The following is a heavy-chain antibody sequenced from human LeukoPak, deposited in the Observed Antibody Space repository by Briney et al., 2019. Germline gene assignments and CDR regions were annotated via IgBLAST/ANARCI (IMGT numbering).Heavy chain of an antibody. CDR3: ARDITGSGPYYYYYGMDV. D-gene: IGHD2-15*01. CDR1: GGSISSYY. CDR2: IYYSGST. Sequence: SETLSPTCTVSGGSISSYYWSWIRQPPGKGLEWIGYIYYSGSTNYNPSLKSRVTISVDTSKNQFSLKLSSVTAADTAVYYCARDITGSGPYYYYYGMDVWGQGTTVTVSS. J-gene: IGHJ6*02. V-gene: IGHV4-59*01.